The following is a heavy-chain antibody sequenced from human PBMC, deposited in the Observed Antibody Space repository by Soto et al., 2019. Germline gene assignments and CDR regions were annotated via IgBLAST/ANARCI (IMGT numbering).Heavy chain of an antibody. CDR3: ARDGVSGSYFYYFDY. CDR2: ISYDGSNK. V-gene: IGHV3-30-3*01. CDR1: GFTFSSYA. D-gene: IGHD1-26*01. J-gene: IGHJ4*02. Sequence: QVQLVESGGGVVQPGRSLRLSCAASGFTFSSYAMHWVRQAPGKGLEWVAVISYDGSNKYYADSVKGRFTISRDNSKNTMYLQMNSLRAEDTAVYYGARDGVSGSYFYYFDYWGQGTLVTVSS.